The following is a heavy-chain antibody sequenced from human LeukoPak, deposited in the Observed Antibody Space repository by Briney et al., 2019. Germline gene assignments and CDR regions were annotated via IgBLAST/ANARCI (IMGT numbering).Heavy chain of an antibody. CDR1: GFTFSSYA. Sequence: GGSLRLSCAASGFTFSSYAMSWVRQAPGKGLEWVSGISASGGSTSYADSVRGRFTISRDNSKNTLYVQMNSLRDEDTAVYYCAKDRSGDYSEYFDYWGQGTLVTVSS. D-gene: IGHD4-11*01. CDR3: AKDRSGDYSEYFDY. J-gene: IGHJ4*02. V-gene: IGHV3-23*01. CDR2: ISASGGST.